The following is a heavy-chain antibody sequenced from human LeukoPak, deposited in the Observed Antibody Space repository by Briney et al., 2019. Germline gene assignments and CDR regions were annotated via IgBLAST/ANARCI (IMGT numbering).Heavy chain of an antibody. CDR3: ARATVDTAMVWNY. D-gene: IGHD5-18*01. V-gene: IGHV4-59*01. J-gene: IGHJ4*02. CDR2: VYHSGST. CDR1: GVSISGFY. Sequence: SETLSLTCSASGVSISGFYWNWIRQPPRKGPEWIGYVYHSGSTDYNPSLKSRVTISMDTSKNRFALKLRSVTTADTAVYYCARATVDTAMVWNYWGQGVLVAVSS.